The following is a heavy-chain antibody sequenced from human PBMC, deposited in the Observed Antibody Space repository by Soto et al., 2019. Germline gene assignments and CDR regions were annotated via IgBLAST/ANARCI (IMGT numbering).Heavy chain of an antibody. V-gene: IGHV4-39*01. CDR3: ARQPVVMDTATKRGNGMDV. CDR1: GGSISSSSYY. Sequence: KTSETLSLTCTVSGGSISSSSYYWGWIRQPPGKGLEWIGSIYYSGSTYYNPSLKSRVTISVDTSKNQFSLKLSSVTAADTAVYYCARQPVVMDTATKRGNGMDVWGQGTTVTVSS. CDR2: IYYSGST. J-gene: IGHJ6*02. D-gene: IGHD5-18*01.